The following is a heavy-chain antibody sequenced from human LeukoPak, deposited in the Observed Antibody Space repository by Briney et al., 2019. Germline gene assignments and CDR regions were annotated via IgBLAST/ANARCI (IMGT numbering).Heavy chain of an antibody. CDR3: ARVSSEYYYGMDV. D-gene: IGHD6-6*01. J-gene: IGHJ6*02. V-gene: IGHV4-59*01. CDR2: IYYSGST. Sequence: SETLSLTCTVSGGSISSYYWSWIRQPPGKGLEWIGYIYYSGSTNYNPSLKSRVTISADTSKNQFSLKLSSVTAADTAVYYCARVSSEYYYGMDVWGQGTTVTVSS. CDR1: GGSISSYY.